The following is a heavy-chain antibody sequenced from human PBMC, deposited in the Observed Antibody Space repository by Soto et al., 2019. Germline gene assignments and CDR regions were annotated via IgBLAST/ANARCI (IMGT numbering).Heavy chain of an antibody. CDR3: ARQPSDDIAAVNFDY. Sequence: QVQLVESGGGVVQPGRSLRISCAASGFTFSSYGMHWVRQAPGKGLEWVAVIWYDGSNKYYADSVKGRFTISRDNSKNTLYLQMNSLRAEDTAVYYCARQPSDDIAAVNFDYWGQGTLVTVSS. CDR2: IWYDGSNK. J-gene: IGHJ4*02. CDR1: GFTFSSYG. D-gene: IGHD6-13*01. V-gene: IGHV3-33*01.